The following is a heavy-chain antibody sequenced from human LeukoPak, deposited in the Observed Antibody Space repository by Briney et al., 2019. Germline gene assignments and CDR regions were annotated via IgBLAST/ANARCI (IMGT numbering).Heavy chain of an antibody. CDR1: GYSISSGYF. D-gene: IGHD4-11*01. J-gene: IGHJ4*02. V-gene: IGHV4-38-2*02. CDR2: IYHSRIT. Sequence: SETLSLTCTVSGYSISSGYFWGWIRQPPGKGLEWIGSIYHSRITYYNPSLKSRVTMSIDTSKNQFSLELSSVTAADTAVYYCARYLYSNPTGVDSWGQGTLVTVSS. CDR3: ARYLYSNPTGVDS.